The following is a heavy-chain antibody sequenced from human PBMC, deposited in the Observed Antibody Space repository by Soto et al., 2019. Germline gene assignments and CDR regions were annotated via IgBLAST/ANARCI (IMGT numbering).Heavy chain of an antibody. V-gene: IGHV3-30*18. Sequence: QVQLVESGGGVVQPGRSLRLSCAASGFTFSSYGMHWVRQAPGKGLEWVAVISYDGSNKYYADSVKGRFTISRDNSKNTLYLQMNSLRAEDTAVYYCAKDRGPYNWNYSGYWGQGTLVTVSS. CDR3: AKDRGPYNWNYSGY. CDR1: GFTFSSYG. CDR2: ISYDGSNK. J-gene: IGHJ4*02. D-gene: IGHD1-7*01.